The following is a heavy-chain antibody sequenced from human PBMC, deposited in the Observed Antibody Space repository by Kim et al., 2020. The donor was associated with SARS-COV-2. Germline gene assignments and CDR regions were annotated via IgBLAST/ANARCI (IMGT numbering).Heavy chain of an antibody. CDR1: GFTFSSSV. CDR2: ISGNGAKI. V-gene: IGHV3-23*01. CDR3: ARIAGAYSNWFDP. Sequence: GGSLRLSCAVSGFTFSSSVLSRVRQAPGKGLEWVSSISGNGAKIHYADSVKGRFTISRDNSRNTVYLQMNSLRVEDTAVYYCARIAGAYSNWFDPWGQGTLVTVSS. J-gene: IGHJ5*02. D-gene: IGHD3-10*01.